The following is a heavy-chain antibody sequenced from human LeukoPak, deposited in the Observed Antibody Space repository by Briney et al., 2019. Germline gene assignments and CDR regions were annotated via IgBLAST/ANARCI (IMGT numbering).Heavy chain of an antibody. D-gene: IGHD3-10*01. CDR1: GGSISTYY. V-gene: IGHV4-59*01. CDR2: IYYSGST. CDR3: ARGGDYGSGSLYNF. Sequence: PSETLSPTCSVSGGSISTYYWNWIRQSPGKGPEWIGYIYYSGSTNYNPSLKSRVTMSVDTSRNEFSLKLRSVTAADTAVYYCARGGDYGSGSLYNFWGQGTPVTVSS. J-gene: IGHJ4*02.